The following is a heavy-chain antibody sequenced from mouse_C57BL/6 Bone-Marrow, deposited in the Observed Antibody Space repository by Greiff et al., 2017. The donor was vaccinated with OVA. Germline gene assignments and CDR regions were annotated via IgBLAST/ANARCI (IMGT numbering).Heavy chain of an antibody. J-gene: IGHJ2*01. V-gene: IGHV5-6*01. CDR3: ARHEVHYFDD. Sequence: EVKLMESGGDLVKPGGSLKLSCAASGFTFSSYGMSWVRQTPDKRLEWVATISSGGSYTYYPDSVKGRFTISRDNAKNTLYLQMSSLKSADTAMYYCARHEVHYFDDWGQGTTLTVSS. CDR2: ISSGGSYT. CDR1: GFTFSSYG.